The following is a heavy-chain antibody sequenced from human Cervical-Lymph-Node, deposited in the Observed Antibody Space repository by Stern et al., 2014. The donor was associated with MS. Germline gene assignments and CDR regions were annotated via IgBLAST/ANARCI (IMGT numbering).Heavy chain of an antibody. Sequence: EDQLVESGGGLVQPGGSLRLSCAASGFTFSNYAMSWVRQAPGKGLEWGSAISGSGGSTYYADSVKGRFTISRDNSKNTLYLQMNSLRAEDTAVYYCATFHSSGWYSYYFDYWGQGTLVTVSS. D-gene: IGHD6-19*01. V-gene: IGHV3-23*04. CDR3: ATFHSSGWYSYYFDY. J-gene: IGHJ4*02. CDR2: ISGSGGST. CDR1: GFTFSNYA.